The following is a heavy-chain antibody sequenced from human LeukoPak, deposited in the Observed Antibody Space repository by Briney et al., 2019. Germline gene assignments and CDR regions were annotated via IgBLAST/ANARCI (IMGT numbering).Heavy chain of an antibody. CDR2: IKQDGSEK. Sequence: GGSLRLSCAASGFIFSNDWMVWVRQAPGKGLEWVANIKQDGSEKHYVDSVKGRFTISRDNAKNSLYLQMNSLGAEDTAVYYCARRKAGSSRGGPFQKWGQGPLVSVYS. V-gene: IGHV3-7*01. CDR1: GFIFSNDW. D-gene: IGHD3-10*01. CDR3: ARRKAGSSRGGPFQK. J-gene: IGHJ1*01.